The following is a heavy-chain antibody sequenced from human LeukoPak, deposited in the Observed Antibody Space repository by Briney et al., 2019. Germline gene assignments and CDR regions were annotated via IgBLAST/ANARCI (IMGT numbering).Heavy chain of an antibody. CDR2: ISYDGSNK. Sequence: GGSLRLSCATSGFTFSSYAMHWVRQAPGKGLEWVAVISYDGSNKYYADSVKGRFTISRDNSKNTLYLQMNSLRAEDTAVYYCARGTTVAGPGYFDYWGQGTLVTVSS. J-gene: IGHJ4*02. CDR3: ARGTTVAGPGYFDY. D-gene: IGHD6-19*01. V-gene: IGHV3-30-3*01. CDR1: GFTFSSYA.